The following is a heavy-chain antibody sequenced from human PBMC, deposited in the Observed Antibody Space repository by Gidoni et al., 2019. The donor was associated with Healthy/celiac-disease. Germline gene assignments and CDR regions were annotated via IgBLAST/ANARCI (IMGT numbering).Heavy chain of an antibody. Sequence: QVQLQESGPGLVKPSQTLSLTCTFSGGSISSGGYYWSWIRQHPGKGLEWIRYIYHSGSTYDNPSLKSRVTISVDTSKNQFSLKLSSVTAADTAVYYCARVAFRVYGDYPFDYWGQGTLVTVSS. J-gene: IGHJ4*02. CDR2: IYHSGST. D-gene: IGHD4-17*01. CDR1: GGSISSGGYY. V-gene: IGHV4-31*03. CDR3: ARVAFRVYGDYPFDY.